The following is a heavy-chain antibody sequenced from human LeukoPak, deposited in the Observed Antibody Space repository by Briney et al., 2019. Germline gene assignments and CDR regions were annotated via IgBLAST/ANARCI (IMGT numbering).Heavy chain of an antibody. V-gene: IGHV3-7*03. CDR1: GFRFSNYW. Sequence: GGSLRLSCAASGFRFSNYWMNWVRQAPGKGLEWVAVIKEDGSEKYYVDSVKGRFTISRDNAKNSLYLQMNSLRGEDTAVYYCATSSPMVRPDFDYWGQGTLVTVSS. J-gene: IGHJ4*02. D-gene: IGHD3-10*01. CDR2: IKEDGSEK. CDR3: ATSSPMVRPDFDY.